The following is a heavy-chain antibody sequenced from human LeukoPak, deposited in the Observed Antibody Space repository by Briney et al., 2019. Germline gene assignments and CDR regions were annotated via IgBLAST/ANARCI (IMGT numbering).Heavy chain of an antibody. D-gene: IGHD6-19*01. Sequence: ASVKVSCKVFGYTLTELSMHWVRQAPGKGLEWLGGFDPEDGETIYAQKFQGRVTMTEDTSTDTAYMELSSLRSEDTAVYYCATFSSGWYRFDYWGQGTLVTVPS. CDR1: GYTLTELS. V-gene: IGHV1-24*01. J-gene: IGHJ4*02. CDR2: FDPEDGET. CDR3: ATFSSGWYRFDY.